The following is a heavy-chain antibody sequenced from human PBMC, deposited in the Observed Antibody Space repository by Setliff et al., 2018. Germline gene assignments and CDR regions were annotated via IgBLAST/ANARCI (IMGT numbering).Heavy chain of an antibody. D-gene: IGHD3-10*01. CDR1: GYSISSGYY. Sequence: SETLSLTCTVSGYSISSGYYWGWIRQPPGKGLEWIGSIYHSGSTYYNPSLKSRVTISVDTSKNQFSLKLSSVTAADTAVYYCWQYGSGSYYNHPSDYWGQGTLVTVS. CDR2: IYHSGST. CDR3: WQYGSGSYYNHPSDY. J-gene: IGHJ4*02. V-gene: IGHV4-38-2*02.